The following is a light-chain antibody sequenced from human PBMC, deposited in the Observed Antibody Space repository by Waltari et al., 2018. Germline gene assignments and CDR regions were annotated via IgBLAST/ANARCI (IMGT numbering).Light chain of an antibody. V-gene: IGLV2-14*03. CDR1: SSDVGGYKY. Sequence: QSALTQPASVSGPPGQSITISCTGSSSDVGGYKYVSWYQQHPGKAPKLIIFDVSGRPFGVSTRFSGSKSGNTASLTISGLQPDDEADYHCISYTSSRHYVFGSGTKVIVL. CDR3: ISYTSSRHYV. J-gene: IGLJ1*01. CDR2: DVS.